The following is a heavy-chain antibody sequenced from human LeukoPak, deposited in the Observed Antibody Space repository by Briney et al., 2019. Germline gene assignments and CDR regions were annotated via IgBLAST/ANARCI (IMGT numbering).Heavy chain of an antibody. CDR1: GFTFDDYA. CDR2: ISASGGTI. D-gene: IGHD6-25*01. V-gene: IGHV3-23*01. Sequence: QSGGSLRLSCAASGFTFDDYAMHWVRQAPGKGLEWVSEISASGGTIYYADSVKGRFTISRDNSKNTLYLQMNSLRAEDTAVYYCAKKRGDSGGALDIWGQGTRVTVSS. CDR3: AKKRGDSGGALDI. J-gene: IGHJ3*02.